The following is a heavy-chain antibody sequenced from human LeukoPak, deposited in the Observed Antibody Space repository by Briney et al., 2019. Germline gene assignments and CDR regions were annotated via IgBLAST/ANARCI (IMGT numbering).Heavy chain of an antibody. Sequence: SETLSLTCAVYGGSFSGYYWSWIRQPPGKGLEWIGEINHSGSTNYNPSLKSRVTISVDTSKNQFSLKLSSVTAADTAVYYCARARTYTIFGVVIYYFDYWGQGTLVTVSS. CDR2: INHSGST. D-gene: IGHD3-3*01. CDR3: ARARTYTIFGVVIYYFDY. J-gene: IGHJ4*02. V-gene: IGHV4-34*01. CDR1: GGSFSGYY.